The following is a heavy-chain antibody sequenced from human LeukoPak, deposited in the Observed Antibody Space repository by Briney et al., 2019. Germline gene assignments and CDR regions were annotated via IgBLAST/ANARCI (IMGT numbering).Heavy chain of an antibody. CDR2: IYYSGST. V-gene: IGHV4-31*03. CDR1: GGSISSGGYY. D-gene: IGHD3-10*01. Sequence: PSQTLSLTCTVSGGSISSGGYYWIWIRQHPGKGLEWIGYIYYSGSTYYNPSLKSRVTISVDTSKNQFSLKLSSVTAADTAVYYCARVVRGVTMGWFDPWGQGTLVTVSS. CDR3: ARVVRGVTMGWFDP. J-gene: IGHJ5*02.